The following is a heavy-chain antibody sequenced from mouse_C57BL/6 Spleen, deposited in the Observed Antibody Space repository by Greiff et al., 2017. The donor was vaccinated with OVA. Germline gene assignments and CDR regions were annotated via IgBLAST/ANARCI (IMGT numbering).Heavy chain of an antibody. CDR2: INYDGSST. D-gene: IGHD3-2*02. CDR1: GFTFSDYY. V-gene: IGHV5-16*01. Sequence: DVKLVESEGGLVQPGSSMKLSCTASGFTFSDYYMAWVRQVPEKGLEWVANINYDGSSTYYLDSLKSRFIISRDNAKNILYLQMSSLKSEDTATYYCARDGSDSSGYDYWGQGTTLTVSS. J-gene: IGHJ2*01. CDR3: ARDGSDSSGYDY.